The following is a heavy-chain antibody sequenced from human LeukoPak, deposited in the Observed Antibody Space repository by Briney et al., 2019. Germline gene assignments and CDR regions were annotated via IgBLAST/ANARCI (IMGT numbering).Heavy chain of an antibody. Sequence: GGSLRLSCAASGFTFSSYAMSWVRQAPGKGLEWVSAISGSGGSTYYADSVKGRFTISRDNSKNTLYLQMNSLRAEDTAVYYCAKDRDRYCSGGSCYGFDYWGQGTLVTVSS. CDR2: ISGSGGST. D-gene: IGHD2-15*01. J-gene: IGHJ4*02. CDR3: AKDRDRYCSGGSCYGFDY. V-gene: IGHV3-23*01. CDR1: GFTFSSYA.